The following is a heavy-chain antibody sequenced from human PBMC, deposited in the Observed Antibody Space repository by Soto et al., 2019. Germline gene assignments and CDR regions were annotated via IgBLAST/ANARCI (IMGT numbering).Heavy chain of an antibody. D-gene: IGHD1-1*01. CDR2: ILPIFNTA. CDR3: APSLRAYGTSFLRYYLEY. CDR1: GGTFSSNA. Sequence: ASVKVSCKASGGTFSSNAISWVRQAPGQGPEWMGGILPIFNTANYAQNFQGRVTITADESTSTSYMELTSLKSEDTAIYYCAPSLRAYGTSFLRYYLEYWGNGTMVAVSS. J-gene: IGHJ4*01. V-gene: IGHV1-69*13.